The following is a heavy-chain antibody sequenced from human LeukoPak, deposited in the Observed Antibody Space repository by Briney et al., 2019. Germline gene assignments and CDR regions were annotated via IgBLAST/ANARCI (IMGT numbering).Heavy chain of an antibody. J-gene: IGHJ4*02. Sequence: GGSLRLSCAASGFTVSSNYMSWARQAPGKGLEWVSVIYSGGSTYYADSVKGRFTISRDNFKNTLYLQMNSLRAEDTAVYYCARVSGHLNFDYWGQGTLVTVSS. V-gene: IGHV3-66*02. CDR1: GFTVSSNY. D-gene: IGHD1-26*01. CDR3: ARVSGHLNFDY. CDR2: IYSGGST.